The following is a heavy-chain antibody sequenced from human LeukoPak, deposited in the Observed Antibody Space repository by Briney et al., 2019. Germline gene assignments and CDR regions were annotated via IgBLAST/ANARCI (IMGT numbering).Heavy chain of an antibody. CDR1: GFTFSSYE. Sequence: GGSLRLSCAASGFTFSSYEMNWVRQAPGKGLEWVSAISGSGGSTYYADSVKGRFTISRDNSKNTLYLQMNSLRAEDTAVYYCAKDRRKAFDIWGQGTMVTVSS. CDR3: AKDRRKAFDI. CDR2: ISGSGGST. J-gene: IGHJ3*02. V-gene: IGHV3-23*01.